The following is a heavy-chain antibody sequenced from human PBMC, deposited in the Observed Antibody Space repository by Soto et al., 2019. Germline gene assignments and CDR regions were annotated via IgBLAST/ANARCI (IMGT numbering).Heavy chain of an antibody. V-gene: IGHV3-74*03. CDR3: ERDFMARGRDSDGFDP. Sequence: GGSLRLSCAASGFIFSSYWMHWVRQVPGKGPVWVARINIAGRNTKYTDSVKGRFTISRDNAKNTLYLQMNSLTAEDTAVYYCERDFMARGRDSDGFDPWGQGPVATVS. CDR1: GFIFSSYW. J-gene: IGHJ5*02. CDR2: INIAGRNT. D-gene: IGHD3-10*01.